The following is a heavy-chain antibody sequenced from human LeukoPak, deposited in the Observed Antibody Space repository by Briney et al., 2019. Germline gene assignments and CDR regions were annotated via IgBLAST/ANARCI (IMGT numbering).Heavy chain of an antibody. Sequence: GGSLRLSCAASGFTFSSYSMNWVRQAPGKGLEWVSYISSSSSTIYYADSVKGRFTISRDNAKNSLYLQMNSLRAEDTAVYYCARGSNSWYVDYWGQGTLVTVSS. J-gene: IGHJ4*02. CDR2: ISSSSSTI. V-gene: IGHV3-48*04. D-gene: IGHD6-13*01. CDR1: GFTFSSYS. CDR3: ARGSNSWYVDY.